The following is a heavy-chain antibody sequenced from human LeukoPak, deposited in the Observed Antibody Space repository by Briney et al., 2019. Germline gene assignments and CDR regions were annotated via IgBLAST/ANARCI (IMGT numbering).Heavy chain of an antibody. D-gene: IGHD3-3*01. CDR1: GFTFSSYS. J-gene: IGHJ6*03. V-gene: IGHV3-21*01. Sequence: GGSLRLSCAASGFTFSSYSMNWVRQAPGKGLEWVSSISSSSSYIYYADSVKGRFTISRDNAKNSLYLQMNSLRAEDTAVYYCARDYDFWSGIRSTYYYYMDVWGKGTTVTVSS. CDR2: ISSSSSYI. CDR3: ARDYDFWSGIRSTYYYYMDV.